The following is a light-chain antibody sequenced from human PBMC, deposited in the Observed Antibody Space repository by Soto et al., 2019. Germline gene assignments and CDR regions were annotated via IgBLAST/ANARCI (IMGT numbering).Light chain of an antibody. J-gene: IGLJ2*01. CDR1: SGHSSYA. CDR2: LNSDGSH. Sequence: QSVLTQSPSASASLGASFKLTCTLSSGHSSYAIAWHQQQPEKGPRYLMKLNSDGSHSKGDGIPDRFSGSSSGAERYLTISSLQSEDEADYYCQTWGTGIRVFGGGTKLTV. V-gene: IGLV4-69*01. CDR3: QTWGTGIRV.